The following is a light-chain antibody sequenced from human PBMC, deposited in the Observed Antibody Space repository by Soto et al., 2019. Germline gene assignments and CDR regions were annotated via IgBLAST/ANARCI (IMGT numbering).Light chain of an antibody. V-gene: IGLV2-14*01. CDR2: EVS. Sequence: QSVLTQPASVSGSPGQSITISCAGTSSDIGGYNYVSWYQQHPGKAPKVMIYEVSNRPSGVSNRFSGSKSGNTASLTISGLQAEDEADHYCSSYTSSSTIYVFGSGTKVTV. J-gene: IGLJ1*01. CDR3: SSYTSSSTIYV. CDR1: SSDIGGYNY.